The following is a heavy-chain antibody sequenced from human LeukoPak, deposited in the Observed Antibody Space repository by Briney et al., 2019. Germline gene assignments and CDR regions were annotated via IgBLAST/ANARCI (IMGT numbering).Heavy chain of an antibody. J-gene: IGHJ5*02. V-gene: IGHV4-34*01. CDR3: ARDSIWFGELLPNWFDP. CDR1: GGSFSGYY. CDR2: INHSGST. D-gene: IGHD3-10*01. Sequence: PSETLSLTCAVYGGSFSGYYWSWIRQPPGKGLEWIGEINHSGSTNYNPSLKSRVTISVDTSKNQFSLKLSSVTAADTAVYYCARDSIWFGELLPNWFDPWGQGALVTVSS.